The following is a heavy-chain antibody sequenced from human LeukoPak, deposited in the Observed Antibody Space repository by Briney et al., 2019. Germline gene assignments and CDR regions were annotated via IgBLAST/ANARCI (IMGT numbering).Heavy chain of an antibody. CDR3: ARGRYDFWSGYYTFDY. D-gene: IGHD3-3*01. CDR1: GFTFSRSW. CDR2: INDDGSTT. Sequence: GGSLRLSCAASGFTFSRSWMHWVRQAPGKGLVWVSRINDDGSTTSYADSVEGRFTISRDNAKNSLYLQMNSLRAEDTAVYYCARGRYDFWSGYYTFDYWGQGTLVTVSS. J-gene: IGHJ4*02. V-gene: IGHV3-74*01.